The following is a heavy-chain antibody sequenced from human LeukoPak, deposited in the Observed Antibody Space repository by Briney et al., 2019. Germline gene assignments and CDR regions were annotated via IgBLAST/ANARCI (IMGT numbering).Heavy chain of an antibody. Sequence: SVTVSCKASGYTFTSYHMHWVRQARGQRLEWIGWIVVGSGNTNYAQKFQERVTITRDMSTSTAYMELSSLRSEDTAVYYCAVGGFLDAFDIWGQGTMVTVSS. CDR2: IVVGSGNT. D-gene: IGHD2/OR15-2a*01. V-gene: IGHV1-58*02. CDR3: AVGGFLDAFDI. J-gene: IGHJ3*02. CDR1: GYTFTSYH.